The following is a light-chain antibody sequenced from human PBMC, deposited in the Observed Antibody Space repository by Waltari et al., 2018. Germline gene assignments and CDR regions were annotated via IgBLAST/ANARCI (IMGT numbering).Light chain of an antibody. Sequence: VLTQSPCTLSLSPVQRATLSCRASQSITKTSFAWYQQKPGQAPRLLIYGASSRAAGIPDRFSGSGSGTDFTLTISRLEPEDSAVYYCQQYGSSVMYTFGQGTKLEIK. CDR3: QQYGSSVMYT. J-gene: IGKJ2*01. V-gene: IGKV3-20*01. CDR1: QSITKTS. CDR2: GAS.